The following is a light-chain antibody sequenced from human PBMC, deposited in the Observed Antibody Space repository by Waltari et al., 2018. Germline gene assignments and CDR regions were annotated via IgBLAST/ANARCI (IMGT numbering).Light chain of an antibody. J-gene: IGKJ1*01. Sequence: IVMTQSPNSLAVSLGERATIHCKHSQSVLYSSNNKNYLAWYQQKPGQPPKLLIYWASTRESGVPDRFSGSGSGTDFTLTISSLQAEDVAVYYCQQYYGTPLWTFGQGTKVEIK. CDR1: QSVLYSSNNKNY. CDR2: WAS. V-gene: IGKV4-1*01. CDR3: QQYYGTPLWT.